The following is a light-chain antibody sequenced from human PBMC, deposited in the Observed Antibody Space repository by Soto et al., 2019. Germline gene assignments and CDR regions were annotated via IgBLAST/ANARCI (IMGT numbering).Light chain of an antibody. Sequence: QSALTQPASVSGSPGQSITLSCTGTSSDVGGYDYVSWYQQLPGKAPKLLIYDVNNRPSGVSHRFSGSKSGNTASLTISGLQAEDEADYYCSSYTGSSTFVFGTGTKLTVL. CDR2: DVN. CDR3: SSYTGSSTFV. V-gene: IGLV2-14*01. J-gene: IGLJ1*01. CDR1: SSDVGGYDY.